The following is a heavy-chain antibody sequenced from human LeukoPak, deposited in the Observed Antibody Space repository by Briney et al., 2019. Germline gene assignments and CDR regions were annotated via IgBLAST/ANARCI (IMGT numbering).Heavy chain of an antibody. CDR3: ATSYYYGSGSPHGLIDY. D-gene: IGHD3-10*01. Sequence: SETLSLTCAVSGGSTSSGGYSWSWIRQPPGKGLEWIGYIYHSGSTYYNPSLKSRVTISVDRSKNQFSLKLSSVTAADTAVYYCATSYYYGSGSPHGLIDYWGQGTLVTVSS. CDR1: GGSTSSGGYS. CDR2: IYHSGST. V-gene: IGHV4-30-2*01. J-gene: IGHJ4*02.